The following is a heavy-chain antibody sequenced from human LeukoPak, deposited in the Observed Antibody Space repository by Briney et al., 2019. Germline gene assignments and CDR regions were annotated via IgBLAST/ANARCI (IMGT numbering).Heavy chain of an antibody. CDR2: IWCRGGST. V-gene: IGHV3-23*01. Sequence: GGPLRLSCAASGFTFSSYSMRWVRQAPGKGLGWVSAIWCRGGSTYYADSVKGRFTISRDNSKNTLYLQMNSLRAEDTAVYYCAKVSSLDDSSGYYPPDFDYWGQGTLVTVSS. CDR1: GFTFSSYS. CDR3: AKVSSLDDSSGYYPPDFDY. J-gene: IGHJ4*02. D-gene: IGHD3-22*01.